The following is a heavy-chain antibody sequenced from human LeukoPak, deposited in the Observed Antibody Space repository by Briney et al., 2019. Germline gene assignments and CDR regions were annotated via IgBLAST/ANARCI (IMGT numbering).Heavy chain of an antibody. V-gene: IGHV3-74*01. CDR1: GFTFSSYW. CDR2: INSDGSST. Sequence: PAGSLRLSCAASGFTFSSYWMHWVRQAPGKGLVWVSRINSDGSSTSYADSVKGRFTISRDNAKNTLYLQMNSLRAEDTAVYYCARAETWGAFDIWGQGTMVTVSS. J-gene: IGHJ3*02. CDR3: ARAETWGAFDI. D-gene: IGHD7-27*01.